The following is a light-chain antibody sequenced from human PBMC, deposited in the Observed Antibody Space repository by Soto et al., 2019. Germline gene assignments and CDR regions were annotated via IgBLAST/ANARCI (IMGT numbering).Light chain of an antibody. J-gene: IGKJ5*01. Sequence: EIVLTQSPATLSLSPGERATLSCRASQTVSSSLAWYQQKPGQAPRLLIYEASNRATGIPARFSGSGSGTDFTLTISSLEPEDFAVYYCQQRSNWLITFGQGTRLEIK. CDR1: QTVSSS. CDR2: EAS. CDR3: QQRSNWLIT. V-gene: IGKV3-11*01.